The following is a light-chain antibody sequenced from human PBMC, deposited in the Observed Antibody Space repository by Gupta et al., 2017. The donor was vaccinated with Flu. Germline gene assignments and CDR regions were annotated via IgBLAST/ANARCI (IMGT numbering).Light chain of an antibody. Sequence: QTVVTQEPSLTVSPGGTVTLTCASSTGAVTSGYFPNWFHQQPGQAPRALIYRTNNHHSSTPARFSCSLLGSKAAPTLSGVQAEDEAEYFFLFFYGGFHVFGGGTKLTVL. V-gene: IGLV7-43*01. CDR1: TGAVTSGYF. CDR2: RTN. J-gene: IGLJ3*02. CDR3: LFFYGGFHV.